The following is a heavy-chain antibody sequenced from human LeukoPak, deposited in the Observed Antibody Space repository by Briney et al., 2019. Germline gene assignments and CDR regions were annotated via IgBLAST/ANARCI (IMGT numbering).Heavy chain of an antibody. CDR3: ARDSTTSWYGQDF. Sequence: PSETLSLTCTVSGGSISSYHWTWIRQPAGKRLEWLGRIDSSGSTNYNPSLKSRITISIDTSKNQFSLKLTSVTAADTALYYCARDSTTSWYGQDFWGQGTLVTVSS. CDR1: GGSISSYH. J-gene: IGHJ4*02. CDR2: IDSSGST. D-gene: IGHD1-26*01. V-gene: IGHV4-4*07.